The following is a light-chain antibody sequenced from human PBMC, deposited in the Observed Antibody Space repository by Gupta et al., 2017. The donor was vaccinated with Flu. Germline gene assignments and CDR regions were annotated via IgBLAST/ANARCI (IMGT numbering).Light chain of an antibody. CDR2: QAS. J-gene: IGKJ2*01. CDR1: HNIFNL. Sequence: PSTLSASVGDRVTITCRATHNIFNLLAWYQQKPGKAPNLLIYQASSLESGVPSRFSGSGSGTEYSLTISSLQPDDFGTYYCQQDESYPVTFGQGTKLEI. V-gene: IGKV1-5*03. CDR3: QQDESYPVT.